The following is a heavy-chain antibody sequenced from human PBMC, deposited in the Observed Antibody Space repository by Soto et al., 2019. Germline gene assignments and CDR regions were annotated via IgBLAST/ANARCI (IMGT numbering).Heavy chain of an antibody. CDR3: AGASMAGGGAIFDP. CDR1: GDSVSSGAYY. J-gene: IGHJ5*02. D-gene: IGHD6-6*01. V-gene: IGHV4-61*08. Sequence: QVKLQESGPGLVKPSETLSLTCTVSGDSVSSGAYYWSWVRQPPGKGLEWIGYIYYNAITNYNPSLKSRVTILVDTSKSEISLTLSSVTAADTAVYYCAGASMAGGGAIFDPWGQGVLVTVSA. CDR2: IYYNAIT.